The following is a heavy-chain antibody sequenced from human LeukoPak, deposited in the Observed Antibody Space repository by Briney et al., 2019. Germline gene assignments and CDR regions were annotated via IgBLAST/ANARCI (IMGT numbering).Heavy chain of an antibody. CDR3: ARVLDSSSWRDHDAFDI. CDR1: GYSFTSYW. CDR2: IYPGDSDT. Sequence: GESLKISCKGSGYSFTSYWIGWVRQMPGKGLEWMGIIYPGDSDTRHSPSFQGQVTLSADKSISTAYLQWSSLKASDTAMYYCARVLDSSSWRDHDAFDIWGQGTMVTVSS. V-gene: IGHV5-51*01. D-gene: IGHD6-13*01. J-gene: IGHJ3*02.